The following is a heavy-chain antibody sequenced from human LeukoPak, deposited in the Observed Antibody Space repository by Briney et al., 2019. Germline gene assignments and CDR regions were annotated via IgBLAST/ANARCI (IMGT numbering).Heavy chain of an antibody. CDR3: ARAYCSSTSCSPYHMDV. CDR2: LYHSGST. D-gene: IGHD2-2*01. J-gene: IGHJ6*03. V-gene: IGHV4-38-2*02. Sequence: SSETLSLTCTVSGYSISSGYYWGWVRQPPGKGLEWIANLYHSGSTYYNPSLKSRVTISVDTSKNQFSLKLSSVTAADTAVYYCARAYCSSTSCSPYHMDVWGKGTTVTISS. CDR1: GYSISSGYY.